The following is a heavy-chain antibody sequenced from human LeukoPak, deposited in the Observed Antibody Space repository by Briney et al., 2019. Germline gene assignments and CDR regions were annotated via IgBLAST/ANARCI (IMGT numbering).Heavy chain of an antibody. D-gene: IGHD3-22*01. CDR1: GGSISSGDYY. CDR3: ARDRGYDSDAFDI. J-gene: IGHJ3*02. Sequence: SETLSLTCTVSGGSISSGDYYWSWIRQPPGKGLEWIGYIYYSGSTYHNPSLKSRVTISVDTSKNQFSLKLSSVTAADTAVYYCARDRGYDSDAFDIWGQGTMVTVSS. CDR2: IYYSGST. V-gene: IGHV4-30-4*01.